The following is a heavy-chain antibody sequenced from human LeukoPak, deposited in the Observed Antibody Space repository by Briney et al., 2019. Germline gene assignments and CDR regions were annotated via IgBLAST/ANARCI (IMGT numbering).Heavy chain of an antibody. V-gene: IGHV3-9*01. D-gene: IGHD3-22*01. Sequence: SVKGRFTISRDNAKNSLYLQMNSLRAEDTALYYCAKDMPDYYDSSGYYGGSFDYWGQGTLVTVSS. J-gene: IGHJ4*02. CDR3: AKDMPDYYDSSGYYGGSFDY.